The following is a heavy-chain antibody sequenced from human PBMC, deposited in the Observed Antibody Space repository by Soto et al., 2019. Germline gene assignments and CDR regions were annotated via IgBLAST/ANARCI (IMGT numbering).Heavy chain of an antibody. J-gene: IGHJ5*02. D-gene: IGHD6-13*01. V-gene: IGHV3-30-3*01. CDR2: ISYDGSNK. Sequence: QVQLVESGGGVVQPGRSLRLSCAASGFTFSSYAMHWVRQAPGKGLEWVAVISYDGSNKYYADSVKGRFTISRDNSKNTLYLQMNSLRAEDTAVYYCARDSWGSSPSGGWFDPWGQGTLVTVSS. CDR1: GFTFSSYA. CDR3: ARDSWGSSPSGGWFDP.